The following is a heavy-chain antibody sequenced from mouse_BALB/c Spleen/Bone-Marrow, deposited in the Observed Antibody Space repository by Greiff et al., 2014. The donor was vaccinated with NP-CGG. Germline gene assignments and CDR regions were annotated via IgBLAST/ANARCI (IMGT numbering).Heavy chain of an antibody. CDR2: IYPGNSDT. D-gene: IGHD1-1*01. CDR3: TRVYYYGSAWFAY. CDR1: GYTFTGYW. J-gene: IGHJ3*01. Sequence: VQLKESGTVLARPGASVKMSCKASGYTFTGYWMHWVKQRPGQGLEWIGAIYPGNSDTSYNQKFKGKAKLTAVTSTSTAYMELSSLTNEDSAVYYCTRVYYYGSAWFAYWGHGTLVTVSA. V-gene: IGHV1-5*01.